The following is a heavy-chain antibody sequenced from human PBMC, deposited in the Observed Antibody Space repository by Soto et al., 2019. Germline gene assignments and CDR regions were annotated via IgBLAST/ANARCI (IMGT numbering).Heavy chain of an antibody. Sequence: QVQLVESGGGVVQPGRSLRLSCAASGFTFSSYAMHWVRQAPGKGLEWVAVISYDGSNKYYADSVKGRFTISRDNSKNPLYLQINSLRAEDTDVYYCAREGLAVATDYWGQGTLVTVSS. J-gene: IGHJ4*02. CDR2: ISYDGSNK. CDR3: AREGLAVATDY. V-gene: IGHV3-30-3*01. D-gene: IGHD6-19*01. CDR1: GFTFSSYA.